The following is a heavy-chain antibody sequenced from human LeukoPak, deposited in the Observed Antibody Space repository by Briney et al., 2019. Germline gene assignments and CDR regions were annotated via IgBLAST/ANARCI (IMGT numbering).Heavy chain of an antibody. J-gene: IGHJ4*02. Sequence: ASVKVSCKASGYTCTGYYMHWVRQAPGQGLEWMGWINPNSGGTNYAQKFQGRVTMTRDTSISTAYMELSRLRSDDTAVYYCARLGSSILAGYDYWGQGTLVTVSS. CDR2: INPNSGGT. D-gene: IGHD3-9*01. V-gene: IGHV1-2*02. CDR3: ARLGSSILAGYDY. CDR1: GYTCTGYY.